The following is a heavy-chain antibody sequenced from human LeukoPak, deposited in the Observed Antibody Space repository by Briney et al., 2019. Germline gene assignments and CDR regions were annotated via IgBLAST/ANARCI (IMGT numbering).Heavy chain of an antibody. CDR2: INHSGST. D-gene: IGHD3-3*01. CDR1: GGSISSSSYY. Sequence: SETLSLTCTVSGGSISSSSYYWGWIRQPPGKGLEWIGEINHSGSTNYNPSLKSRVTISVDTSKNQFSLKLSSVTAADTAVYYCARGIGNYDFWSGYYYYYYYYMDVWGKGTTVTVSS. J-gene: IGHJ6*03. V-gene: IGHV4-39*07. CDR3: ARGIGNYDFWSGYYYYYYYYMDV.